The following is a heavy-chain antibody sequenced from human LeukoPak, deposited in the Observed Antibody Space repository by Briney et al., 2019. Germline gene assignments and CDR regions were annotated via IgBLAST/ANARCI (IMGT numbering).Heavy chain of an antibody. V-gene: IGHV4-59*08. Sequence: SETLSLTCSVSGGSISSYFWNWIRQPPGKGLEWIGYISYSGSTSYNTSLKSRVTISVDTSKNQLSLKLSFVTAADTAVYYCARHTLTSRGPFDYWGQGTLVTVSS. CDR2: ISYSGST. J-gene: IGHJ4*02. CDR3: ARHTLTSRGPFDY. D-gene: IGHD2-2*01. CDR1: GGSISSYF.